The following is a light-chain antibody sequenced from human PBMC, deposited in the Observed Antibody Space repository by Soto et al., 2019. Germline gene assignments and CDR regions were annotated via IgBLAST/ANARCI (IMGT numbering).Light chain of an antibody. CDR3: SSYTSTSTYV. CDR1: SNDIGSYNY. CDR2: DVS. V-gene: IGLV2-14*01. Sequence: QSVLTQPASVSGSPGQSITISCTGTSNDIGSYNYVSWYQQHPDKAPKVMIYDVSYRSSGVSNRFSGSKSGNTASLTISGLQAEDEADYYCSSYTSTSTYVFGTGTKVTVL. J-gene: IGLJ1*01.